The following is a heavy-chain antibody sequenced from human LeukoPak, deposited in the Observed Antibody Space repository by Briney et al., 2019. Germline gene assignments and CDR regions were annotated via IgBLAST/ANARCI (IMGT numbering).Heavy chain of an antibody. CDR2: IRYDGTNK. Sequence: PGGSLRLSCVVSGFVFSSYGMHWVRQAPGKGLEWVAFIRYDGTNKFYADSVRGRFTISRDNSKSTLYLQMNSLKTEDTAVYYCTTGGVVVVVAATLADYWGQGTLVTVSS. D-gene: IGHD2-15*01. CDR1: GFVFSSYG. V-gene: IGHV3-30*02. CDR3: TTGGVVVVVAATLADY. J-gene: IGHJ4*02.